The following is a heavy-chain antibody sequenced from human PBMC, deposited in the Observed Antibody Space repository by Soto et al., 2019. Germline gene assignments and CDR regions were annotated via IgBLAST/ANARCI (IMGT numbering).Heavy chain of an antibody. V-gene: IGHV1-69*06. D-gene: IGHD3-10*01. CDR3: ARRNYYGSGSFDY. CDR2: IIPIFGTA. CDR1: GGTFSSYA. J-gene: IGHJ4*02. Sequence: GASVKVSCKASGGTFSSYAISWVRQAPGQGLEWMGGIIPIFGTANYAQKFQGRVTITADKSTSTAYMELGSLRSEDTAVYYCARRNYYGSGSFDYWGQGTLVTVS.